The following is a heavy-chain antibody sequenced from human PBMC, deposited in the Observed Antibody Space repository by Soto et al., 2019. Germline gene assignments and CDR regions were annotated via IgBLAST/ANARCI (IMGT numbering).Heavy chain of an antibody. CDR3: ARRGGSSSGYYVYAMDV. CDR1: SDSMNSGGYY. J-gene: IGHJ6*02. V-gene: IGHV4-31*03. CDR2: IYSNGDT. Sequence: QVQLQESGPGLVKPSQTLSLTCSVSSDSMNSGGYYWSWIRQHPGKGMERIGYIYSNGDTYYNPSLKSRVTISVDTYKNQFSLSLTSVTAADTAVYYCARRGGSSSGYYVYAMDVWGQGTTVTVSS. D-gene: IGHD6-6*01.